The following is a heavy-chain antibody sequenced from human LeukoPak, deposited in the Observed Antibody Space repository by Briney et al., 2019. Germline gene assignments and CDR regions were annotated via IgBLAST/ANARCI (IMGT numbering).Heavy chain of an antibody. J-gene: IGHJ5*02. CDR1: GGSISSYY. D-gene: IGHD6-19*01. V-gene: IGHV4-59*01. CDR2: IYYSGST. CDR3: ARGRSSGWMANWFDP. Sequence: SETLSLTCTVSGGSISSYYWSWIRQPPGKGLEWIGYIYYSGSTNYNPSLKSRVTISVDTSKNQFSLKLSSVTAADTAVHYCARGRSSGWMANWFDPWGQGTLVTVSS.